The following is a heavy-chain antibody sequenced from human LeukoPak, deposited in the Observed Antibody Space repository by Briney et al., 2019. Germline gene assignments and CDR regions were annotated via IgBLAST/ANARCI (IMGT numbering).Heavy chain of an antibody. D-gene: IGHD1-1*01. CDR3: ARGPPRTGRERYFDR. CDR2: IYYRGTT. CDR1: GGSINDYY. J-gene: IGHJ4*02. V-gene: IGHV4-59*01. Sequence: PSETLSLTCTVSGGSINDYYWNWIRQPPGKGLEWIGYIYYRGTTNYNPSLNSRVTISLDWSKNQFSLKLSSVTAADTAVYYCARGPPRTGRERYFDRWGQGTLVSVSS.